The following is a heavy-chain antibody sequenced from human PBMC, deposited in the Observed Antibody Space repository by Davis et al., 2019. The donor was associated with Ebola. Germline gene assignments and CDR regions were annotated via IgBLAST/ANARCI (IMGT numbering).Heavy chain of an antibody. V-gene: IGHV1-8*01. CDR2: MNPNSGNT. D-gene: IGHD2-2*01. CDR3: ARGYCSSTSCYGTSDNWFDP. Sequence: AASVQVSCKASGYTFTSYDINWVRQATGQGLEWMGWMNPNSGNTGYAQKFQGRVTMTRNTSISTAYMELSSLRSEDTAVYYCARGYCSSTSCYGTSDNWFDPWGQGTLVTVSS. CDR1: GYTFTSYD. J-gene: IGHJ5*02.